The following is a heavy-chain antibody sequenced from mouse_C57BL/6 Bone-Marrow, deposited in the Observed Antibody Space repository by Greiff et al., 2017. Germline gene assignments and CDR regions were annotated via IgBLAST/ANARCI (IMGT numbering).Heavy chain of an antibody. CDR1: GFTFSSYG. J-gene: IGHJ2*01. V-gene: IGHV5-6*01. Sequence: EVQGVESGGDLVKPGGSLKLSCAASGFTFSSYGMSWVRQTPDKRLEWVATISSGGSYTYYPDSVKGRFTISSDNAKNTLYLQMSSLKSEDTAMYYCARTGYWGQGTTLTVSS. CDR3: ARTGY. CDR2: ISSGGSYT.